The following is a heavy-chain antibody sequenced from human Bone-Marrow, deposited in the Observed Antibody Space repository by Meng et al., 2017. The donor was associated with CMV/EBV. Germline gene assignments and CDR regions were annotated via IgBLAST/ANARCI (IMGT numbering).Heavy chain of an antibody. D-gene: IGHD6-19*01. CDR1: GGTFNSYA. V-gene: IGHV1-69*05. Sequence: SVKVSCKASGGTFNSYAISWVRQAPGQGLEWMGQIILIFDTANYAQKFQGRLTITTDESTSTAYMELSSLRSDDTAVYYCARDAGTIAVSGIGDYWGQGTLVTVSS. J-gene: IGHJ4*02. CDR2: IILIFDTA. CDR3: ARDAGTIAVSGIGDY.